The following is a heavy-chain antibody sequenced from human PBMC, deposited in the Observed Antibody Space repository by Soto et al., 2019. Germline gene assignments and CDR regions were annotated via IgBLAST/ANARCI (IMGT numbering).Heavy chain of an antibody. V-gene: IGHV3-9*01. CDR2: ISWESGSK. D-gene: IGHD5-12*01. J-gene: IGHJ4*02. Sequence: LRLSCAASGVNFNDYAMHWVRQIAGKGLEWVSGISWESGSKGYADSVKGRFTISRDNAKNSLYLEMNSLRPEDTARYFCVKVHDEGFGYDLDYFYYCSQGTLVTVSS. CDR1: GVNFNDYA. CDR3: VKVHDEGFGYDLDYFYY.